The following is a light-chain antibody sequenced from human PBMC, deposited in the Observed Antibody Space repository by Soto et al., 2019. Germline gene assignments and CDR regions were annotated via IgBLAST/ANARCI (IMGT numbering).Light chain of an antibody. Sequence: QSALTQPASVSGSPGQSITISCTGTSSDVGGYDYVSWYQHHPGKAPKLMIYEVSNRPSGVSNRCSGTKSGNTASLTISGLKAEDEANYHCSSKSTSSNVVFGGGTRLTVL. CDR3: SSKSTSSNVV. V-gene: IGLV2-14*01. CDR2: EVS. J-gene: IGLJ2*01. CDR1: SSDVGGYDY.